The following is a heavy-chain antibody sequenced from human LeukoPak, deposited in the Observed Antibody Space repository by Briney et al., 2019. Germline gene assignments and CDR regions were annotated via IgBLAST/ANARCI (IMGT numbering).Heavy chain of an antibody. CDR3: AKESGAFDY. J-gene: IGHJ4*02. D-gene: IGHD1-26*01. Sequence: GGSLRLSCAVSGFKYDNHAMHWVRQAPGKALEWVSGISWNSGSLGYADTVKGRFTISRDNAKNSLYLQMNSLRAEDTAVYYCAKESGAFDYWGQGTLVTVSS. CDR2: ISWNSGSL. CDR1: GFKYDNHA. V-gene: IGHV3-9*01.